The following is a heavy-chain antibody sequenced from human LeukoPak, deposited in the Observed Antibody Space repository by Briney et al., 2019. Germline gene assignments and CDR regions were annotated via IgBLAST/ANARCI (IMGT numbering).Heavy chain of an antibody. V-gene: IGHV3-7*01. Sequence: GGSLRLSCAASGFTFSSYWMSWVRQAPGKGLEWVANIKQDGSEKYYVDSVKGRFTISRDNAKNSLYLQMNSLRAEDTAVYYCARDGGDGYNSIDYWGQGTLVTVSS. J-gene: IGHJ4*02. CDR1: GFTFSSYW. D-gene: IGHD5-24*01. CDR3: ARDGGDGYNSIDY. CDR2: IKQDGSEK.